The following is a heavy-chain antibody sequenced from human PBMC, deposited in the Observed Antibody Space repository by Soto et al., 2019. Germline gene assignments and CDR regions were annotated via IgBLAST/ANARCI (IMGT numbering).Heavy chain of an antibody. J-gene: IGHJ2*01. D-gene: IGHD3-22*01. CDR1: GYTFTSYD. V-gene: IGHV1-8*01. CDR2: MNPNSGNT. Sequence: QVQLVQSGAEVKKPGASVKVSCKASGYTFTSYDINWVRQATGQGLEWMGWMNPNSGNTGYAQKLHDRGTMTRNTAKNTAYMELNSLRSEDTAVYSCASVDYYDSRGYYYRYFDLWGLGTLVTVAS. CDR3: ASVDYYDSRGYYYRYFDL.